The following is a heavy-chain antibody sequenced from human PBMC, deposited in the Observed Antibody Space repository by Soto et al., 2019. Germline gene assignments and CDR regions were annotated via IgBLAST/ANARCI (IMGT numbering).Heavy chain of an antibody. J-gene: IGHJ4*02. CDR3: AGSAWQLEPSFDS. V-gene: IGHV3-30*03. D-gene: IGHD6-6*01. CDR2: ISYDGSNK. Sequence: PGGSLRLSCAASGFTFSSYCIHWVRQAPGKGLEWVAVISYDGSNKYYADSVKGRFTISRDNAKNSLYLQMNSLRAEDTAVYYCAGSAWQLEPSFDSRGQGTLVTAS. CDR1: GFTFSSYC.